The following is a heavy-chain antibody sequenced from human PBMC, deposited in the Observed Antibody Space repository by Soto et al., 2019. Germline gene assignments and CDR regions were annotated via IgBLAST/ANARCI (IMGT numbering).Heavy chain of an antibody. CDR1: GGSISSGDYY. Sequence: SETLSLTCTVSGGSISSGDYYWSWIRQPPGKGLEWIGYIYYSGSTYYNPSLKSRVTISVDTSKNQFSLKLSSVTAADTAVYYCARVRRQSGYGYHLDYWGQGTLVTVSS. D-gene: IGHD5-18*01. J-gene: IGHJ4*02. CDR3: ARVRRQSGYGYHLDY. V-gene: IGHV4-30-4*01. CDR2: IYYSGST.